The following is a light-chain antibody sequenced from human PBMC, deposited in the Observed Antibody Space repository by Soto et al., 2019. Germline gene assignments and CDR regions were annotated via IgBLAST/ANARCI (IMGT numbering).Light chain of an antibody. V-gene: IGLV2-8*01. CDR3: CSHAGGDTYV. CDR2: EVT. Sequence: QSALTQPPSASGSPGQSVTISCTGTSSDVGGYDYVSWYQQHPGKVPKLIIYEVTKRPSGVPDRFSASKSGNTASLTVSGLQAEDEADYYCCSHAGGDTYVFGTGTKVTVL. CDR1: SSDVGGYDY. J-gene: IGLJ1*01.